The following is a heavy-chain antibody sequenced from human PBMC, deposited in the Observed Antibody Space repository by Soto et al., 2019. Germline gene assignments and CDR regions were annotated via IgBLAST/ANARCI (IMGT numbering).Heavy chain of an antibody. CDR1: GGSISSYY. CDR2: IYYSGST. V-gene: IGHV4-59*08. D-gene: IGHD5-12*01. J-gene: IGHJ4*02. CDR3: AILRGVYGLYY. Sequence: SETLSLTCTVSGGSISSYYWSWIRQPPGKGLEWIGYIYYSGSTNYNPSLKSRVTISVDTSKNQFSLKLSSVTAADTAVYYCAILRGVYGLYYWGQGTLVTVSS.